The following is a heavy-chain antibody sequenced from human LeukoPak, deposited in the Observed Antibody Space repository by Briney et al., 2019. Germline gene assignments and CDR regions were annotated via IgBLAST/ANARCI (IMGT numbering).Heavy chain of an antibody. J-gene: IGHJ6*02. CDR3: TRHSALYDSSGYYYYGMDV. Sequence: GGSLRLSCAASGFTFSGSAMHWVRPASGKGLEWVGRIRSKANSYATAYAASVKGRFTISRDDSKNTAYLQMNSLKTEDTAVYYCTRHSALYDSSGYYYYGMDVWGQGTTVTVSS. V-gene: IGHV3-73*01. CDR2: IRSKANSYAT. D-gene: IGHD3-22*01. CDR1: GFTFSGSA.